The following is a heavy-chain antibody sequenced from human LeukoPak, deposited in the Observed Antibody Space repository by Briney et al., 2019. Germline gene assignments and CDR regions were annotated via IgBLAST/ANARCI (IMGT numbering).Heavy chain of an antibody. D-gene: IGHD1-1*01. J-gene: IGHJ6*02. V-gene: IGHV3-48*03. Sequence: GGSLRLSCAASGFTFSSYGMKWVRQAPGKGLGWVSYISSSGSTIYYADSVKGRFTISRDNAKNSLYLQMNSLRAEDTAVYYCARNRVRYYYYYGMDVWGQGTTVTVSS. CDR1: GFTFSSYG. CDR3: ARNRVRYYYYYGMDV. CDR2: ISSSGSTI.